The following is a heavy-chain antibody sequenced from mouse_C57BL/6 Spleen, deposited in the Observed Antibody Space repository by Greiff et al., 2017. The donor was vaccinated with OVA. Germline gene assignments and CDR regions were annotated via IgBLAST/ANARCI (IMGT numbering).Heavy chain of an antibody. Sequence: DVHLVESGGGLVKPGGSLKLSCAASGFTFSDYGMHWVRQAPEKGLEWVAYISSGSSTIYYADTVKGRFTISRDNSQSILYLQMNALRAEDSATYYCARGSLSWFAYWGQGTLVTVSA. CDR2: ISSGSSTI. J-gene: IGHJ3*01. CDR1: GFTFSDYG. V-gene: IGHV5-17*01. CDR3: ARGSLSWFAY. D-gene: IGHD1-1*01.